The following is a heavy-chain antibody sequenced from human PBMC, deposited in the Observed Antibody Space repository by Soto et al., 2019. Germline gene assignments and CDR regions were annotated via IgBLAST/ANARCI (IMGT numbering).Heavy chain of an antibody. CDR3: ARVVDTAMVGWFDP. J-gene: IGHJ5*02. V-gene: IGHV4-31*03. D-gene: IGHD5-18*01. Sequence: TLSLTCTVSGGSISSGGYYWSWIRQHPGKGLKWIGYIYYSGSTYYKPSLKSRVTISVDTSKNQFSLKLSSVTAADTAVYYCARVVDTAMVGWFDPWGQGTLGTVSA. CDR1: GGSISSGGYY. CDR2: IYYSGST.